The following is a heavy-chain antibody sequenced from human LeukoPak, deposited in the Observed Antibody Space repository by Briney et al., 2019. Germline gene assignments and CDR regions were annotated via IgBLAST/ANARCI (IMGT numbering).Heavy chain of an antibody. V-gene: IGHV3-23*01. Sequence: GGSLRLSCAASGYTFSSYAMSWVRQAPGKGLEWVSAISGSGGSTYYADSAKGRFTISRDNSKNTLYLQMNSLRAEDTAVYYCAKVRIRSLYYFDYWGQGTLVTVSS. CDR2: ISGSGGST. CDR1: GYTFSSYA. D-gene: IGHD3-3*01. J-gene: IGHJ4*02. CDR3: AKVRIRSLYYFDY.